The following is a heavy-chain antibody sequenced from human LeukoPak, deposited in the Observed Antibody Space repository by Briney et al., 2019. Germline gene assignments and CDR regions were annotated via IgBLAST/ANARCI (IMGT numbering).Heavy chain of an antibody. J-gene: IGHJ5*02. Sequence: GGSLRLSCAASGFTFTYYAMTWVRQAPGKGLEWGSTLSGSGGSTYYADSVKGRFTISRDNSKDTVYLQMNSLRAEDTAVYYCAKGGYSGSSRNSFDPWGQGTLVTVSS. CDR3: AKGGYSGSSRNSFDP. D-gene: IGHD6-6*01. CDR1: GFTFTYYA. CDR2: LSGSGGST. V-gene: IGHV3-23*01.